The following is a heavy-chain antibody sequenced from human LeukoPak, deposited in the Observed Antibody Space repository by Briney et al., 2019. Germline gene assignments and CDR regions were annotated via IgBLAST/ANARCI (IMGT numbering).Heavy chain of an antibody. Sequence: PSETLSLTCTVSGGSVSSGSYYWSWIRQPPGKGLEWIGYIYYSGSTNYNPSLKSRVTISVDTSKNQFSLKLSSVTAADTAVYYCARWSYREAEDAFDIWGQGTMVTVSS. D-gene: IGHD6-19*01. V-gene: IGHV4-61*01. CDR3: ARWSYREAEDAFDI. J-gene: IGHJ3*02. CDR1: GGSVSSGSYY. CDR2: IYYSGST.